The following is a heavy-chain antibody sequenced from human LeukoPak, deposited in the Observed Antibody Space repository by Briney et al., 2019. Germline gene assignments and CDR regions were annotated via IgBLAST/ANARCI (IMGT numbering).Heavy chain of an antibody. CDR2: IDTDGSSA. Sequence: GRSLRLSCAASGFTFSSYGMHWVRQAPGKGLVWVPRIDTDGSSATYADSVKGRFTISRDNAKNTAYLQMNSLSVEDTGVYYCASALTTVTPHFHYWGQGTLVTVSS. D-gene: IGHD4-17*01. J-gene: IGHJ4*02. V-gene: IGHV3-74*01. CDR3: ASALTTVTPHFHY. CDR1: GFTFSSYG.